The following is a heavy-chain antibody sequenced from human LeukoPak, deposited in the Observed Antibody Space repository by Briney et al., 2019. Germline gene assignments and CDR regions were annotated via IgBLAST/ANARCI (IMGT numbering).Heavy chain of an antibody. J-gene: IGHJ3*02. V-gene: IGHV4-34*01. Sequence: KPSETLSLTCAVYGGSFSGYYWSWIRQPPGKGLEWIGEINHSGSTNYNPSLKSRVTISVDTSKNQFSLKLTSVTAADTALYYCMRVVIAASPDAFDIWGQGTTVTVSS. CDR2: INHSGST. D-gene: IGHD2-15*01. CDR3: MRVVIAASPDAFDI. CDR1: GGSFSGYY.